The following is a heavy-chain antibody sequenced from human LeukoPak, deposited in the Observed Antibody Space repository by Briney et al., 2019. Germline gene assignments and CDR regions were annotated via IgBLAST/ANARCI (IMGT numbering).Heavy chain of an antibody. CDR3: AREEGEMVRGSYDYYYYMDV. CDR1: GYTYTSFA. Sequence: ASVKVSFKSSGYTYTSFAIGWVRQAPGQRLEWMGLTNAYNGNTNYAQKLQGRVTMTTDTPTSTAYMELRSLRSQETAGYYCAREEGEMVRGSYDYYYYMDVWGKGTTVTVSS. J-gene: IGHJ6*03. V-gene: IGHV1-18*01. D-gene: IGHD3-10*01. CDR2: TNAYNGNT.